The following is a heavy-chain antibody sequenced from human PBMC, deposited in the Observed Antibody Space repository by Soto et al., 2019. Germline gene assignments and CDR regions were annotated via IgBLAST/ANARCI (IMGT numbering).Heavy chain of an antibody. J-gene: IGHJ5*02. CDR3: AQRLRDYGLGRERANHFDP. Sequence: QITLKESGPTLVRPTQTLTLTCTFSGFSLSTTGVGVGWIRQPPGKALEWLALIYWDDDKRYSPSLKSRLTITKDTSKNELILTMTTMDPVDTATYYRAQRLRDYGLGRERANHFDPWGQGTLVTVSS. D-gene: IGHD3-10*01. CDR2: IYWDDDK. V-gene: IGHV2-5*02. CDR1: GFSLSTTGVG.